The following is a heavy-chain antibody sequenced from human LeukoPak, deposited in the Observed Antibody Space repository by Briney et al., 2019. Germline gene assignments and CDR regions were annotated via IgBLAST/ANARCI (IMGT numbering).Heavy chain of an antibody. V-gene: IGHV1-69*05. CDR2: IIPIFGTA. D-gene: IGHD3-22*01. CDR3: ARLDVNDSSGDLFDY. J-gene: IGHJ4*02. CDR1: GGTFSSYA. Sequence: ASVKVSCKASGGTFSSYAIGWVRQAPGQGLEWMGRIIPIFGTANYAQKFQGRVTITTDESTSTAYMELSSLRSEDTAVYYCARLDVNDSSGDLFDYWGQGTLVTVSS.